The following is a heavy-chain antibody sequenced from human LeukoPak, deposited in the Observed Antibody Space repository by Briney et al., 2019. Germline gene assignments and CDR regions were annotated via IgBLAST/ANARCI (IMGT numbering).Heavy chain of an antibody. CDR1: GFTFSSYA. D-gene: IGHD6-19*01. CDR3: AKDIRTVSGWYV. CDR2: ISGSGGST. J-gene: IGHJ4*02. Sequence: GGSLRLSCAASGFTFSSYAMSWVRQAPGKGLEWGSAISGSGGSTYYADSVKGRFTISRDNAKNTLYLQMNSLRAEDTAVYYCAKDIRTVSGWYVWGQGTLVTVSS. V-gene: IGHV3-23*01.